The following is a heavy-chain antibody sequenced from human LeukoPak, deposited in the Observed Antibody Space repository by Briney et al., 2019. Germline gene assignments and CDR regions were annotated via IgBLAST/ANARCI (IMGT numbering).Heavy chain of an antibody. CDR1: GFTFTSYD. V-gene: IGHV3-23*01. Sequence: GGSVRLPCAASGFTFTSYDMNWVRQAPGQGLEYVSVISPNGGSTHYRDSVKGRFTISRDTSKNTLYLELNSLRVDDTAVYYCAKGGTATITFVSWGQGTLVSASS. J-gene: IGHJ4*02. CDR3: AKGGTATITFVS. CDR2: ISPNGGST. D-gene: IGHD5-12*01.